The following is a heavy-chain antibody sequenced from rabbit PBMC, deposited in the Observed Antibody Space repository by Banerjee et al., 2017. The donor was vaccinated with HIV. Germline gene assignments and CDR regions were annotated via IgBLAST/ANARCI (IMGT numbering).Heavy chain of an antibody. CDR2: IYTGSGSA. CDR1: GFSFSSSYW. J-gene: IGHJ4*01. Sequence: QEQLVESGGGLVQPEGSLTLTCKASGFSFSSSYWICWVRQAPGKGLEWIACIYTGSGSALYVSWAKGRFTISKTSSTTVTLQMTSLTAADTATYFCARDLAAVIGWNFGLWGQGTLVTVS. V-gene: IGHV1S45*01. D-gene: IGHD1-1*01. CDR3: ARDLAAVIGWNFGL.